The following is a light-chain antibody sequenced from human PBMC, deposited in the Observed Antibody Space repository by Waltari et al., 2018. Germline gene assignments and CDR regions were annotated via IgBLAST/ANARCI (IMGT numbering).Light chain of an antibody. CDR2: EVS. J-gene: IGLJ2*01. Sequence: QSALTQPPSASESPGQSVTISCTGTSSDVGGYNYVSWYQQHPGKAPKLMIYEVSKRPSGVPDRFSGSKSGNTASLTVSGLQAEDEADYYCSSAAGSNNLVFGGGTKLTVL. CDR3: SSAAGSNNLV. V-gene: IGLV2-8*01. CDR1: SSDVGGYNY.